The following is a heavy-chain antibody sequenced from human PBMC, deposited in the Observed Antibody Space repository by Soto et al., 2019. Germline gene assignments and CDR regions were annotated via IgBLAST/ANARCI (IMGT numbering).Heavy chain of an antibody. J-gene: IGHJ6*02. Sequence: GGSLRLSCVASGFTFNTFAISWVRQAPGKGLEWVSGIGGSGASTFYADSVKGRFTISRDNSMNTLYLQMNSLRDEDTAVYYCTRHNWKEITHYYFVGMDVWGQGTTVTVSS. CDR1: GFTFNTFA. V-gene: IGHV3-23*01. CDR2: IGGSGAST. D-gene: IGHD1-1*01. CDR3: TRHNWKEITHYYFVGMDV.